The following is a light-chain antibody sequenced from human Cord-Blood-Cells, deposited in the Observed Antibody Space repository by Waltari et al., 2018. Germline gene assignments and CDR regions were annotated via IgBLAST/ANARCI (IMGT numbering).Light chain of an antibody. Sequence: DIVMTQSTDSLAVSLGERATINCKSSQSVLYSANNKNYLAWYKQKTGQPPKLLIYWASTRESGVPDRFSGSGSGTDFTLTISSLQAEDVAVYYCQQYYSTPYTFGQGTKLEIK. CDR2: WAS. CDR3: QQYYSTPYT. J-gene: IGKJ2*01. V-gene: IGKV4-1*01. CDR1: QSVLYSANNKNY.